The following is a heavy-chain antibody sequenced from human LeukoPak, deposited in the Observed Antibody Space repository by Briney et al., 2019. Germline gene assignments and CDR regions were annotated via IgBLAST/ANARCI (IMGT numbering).Heavy chain of an antibody. CDR2: IYYSGST. CDR1: GGSISSSGYY. D-gene: IGHD3-3*01. Sequence: KSSETLSLTCTVSGGSISSSGYYWGWIRQPPGKGLEWIGSIYYSGSTYYNPSLKSRVTISVDTSKNQFSLKLSSVTAANTAVNYFARHFWSPADGYFQHWGQGTLFTASS. J-gene: IGHJ1*01. CDR3: ARHFWSPADGYFQH. V-gene: IGHV4-39*01.